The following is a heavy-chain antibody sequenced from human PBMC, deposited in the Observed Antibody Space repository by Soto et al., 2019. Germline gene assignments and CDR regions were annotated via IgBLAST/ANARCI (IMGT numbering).Heavy chain of an antibody. CDR3: AKGLSSSYEFDY. Sequence: GGSLRLSCAASGFTFSSYAMSWVRQAPGKGLKWVSAISGSGGSTYYADSVKGRFTIPRDNSKNTLYLQMNSLRAEDTAVYYCAKGLSSSYEFDYWGQGTLVTVSS. V-gene: IGHV3-23*01. CDR2: ISGSGGST. J-gene: IGHJ4*02. D-gene: IGHD6-6*01. CDR1: GFTFSSYA.